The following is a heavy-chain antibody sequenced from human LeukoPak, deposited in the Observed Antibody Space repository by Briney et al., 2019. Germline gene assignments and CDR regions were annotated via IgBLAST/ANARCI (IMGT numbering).Heavy chain of an antibody. Sequence: PGRSLRLSCAASGFTFSSYAIHWVRQAPGKGLEWVADISYDGSNKYYADSVKGRFTISRDNSKNTLYLQMNSLRAGDTAVYYCARDLSFYYFDYWGQGTLVTVSS. V-gene: IGHV3-30*04. CDR1: GFTFSSYA. CDR2: ISYDGSNK. D-gene: IGHD2/OR15-2a*01. J-gene: IGHJ4*02. CDR3: ARDLSFYYFDY.